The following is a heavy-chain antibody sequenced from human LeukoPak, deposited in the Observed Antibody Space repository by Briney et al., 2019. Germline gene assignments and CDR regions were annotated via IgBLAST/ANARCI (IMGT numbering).Heavy chain of an antibody. CDR1: GYTLTELS. Sequence: ASVKVSCKVSGYTLTELSMHWVRQAPGKGLEWKGGFDPEDGETIYAQKFQGRVTMTEDTSTDTAYMELSSLRSEDTAVYYCATLSSYHTFVAHWGQGTLVTVSS. J-gene: IGHJ4*02. D-gene: IGHD3-16*02. V-gene: IGHV1-24*01. CDR3: ATLSSYHTFVAH. CDR2: FDPEDGET.